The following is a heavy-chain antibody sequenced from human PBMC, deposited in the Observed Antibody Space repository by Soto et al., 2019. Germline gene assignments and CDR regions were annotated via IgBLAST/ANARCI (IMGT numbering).Heavy chain of an antibody. CDR1: GGSASSGSYY. CDR2: IYYSGST. Sequence: SETLSLTCTVSGGSASSGSYYWSWIRQPPGKGLEWIGYIYYSGSTNYNPSLKSRVTISVDTSKNQFSLKLSSVTAADTAVYYCARDRGSGMDVWGQGTAVTVSS. D-gene: IGHD3-16*01. J-gene: IGHJ6*02. CDR3: ARDRGSGMDV. V-gene: IGHV4-61*01.